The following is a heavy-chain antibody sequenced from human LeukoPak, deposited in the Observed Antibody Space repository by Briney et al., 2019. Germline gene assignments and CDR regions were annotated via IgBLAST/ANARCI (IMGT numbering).Heavy chain of an antibody. D-gene: IGHD1-14*01. CDR1: GGTFSSYA. Sequence: GASVKVSCKASGGTFSSYAISWVRQAPGQGLEWMGGIIPIFDTANYAQKFQGRVTITADESTSTAYMELSSLRSEDKAVYYCALGTTYYYYYMDVWGKGTTVTVSS. CDR3: ALGTTYYYYYMDV. J-gene: IGHJ6*03. V-gene: IGHV1-69*13. CDR2: IIPIFDTA.